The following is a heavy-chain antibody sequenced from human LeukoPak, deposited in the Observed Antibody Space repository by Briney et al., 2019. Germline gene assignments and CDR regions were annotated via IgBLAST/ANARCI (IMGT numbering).Heavy chain of an antibody. Sequence: GGSLRLSCAASGFTFCTYAMSWVRQTPGKSLEWVSIISNGGITTYYADSVRGRFTISRDNSKNRLYLQMSSLRAEDTAVYYCVKLSSGSGSKFGFDSWGQGTLVTVSS. J-gene: IGHJ4*02. V-gene: IGHV3-23*01. CDR1: GFTFCTYA. D-gene: IGHD6-19*01. CDR3: VKLSSGSGSKFGFDS. CDR2: ISNGGITT.